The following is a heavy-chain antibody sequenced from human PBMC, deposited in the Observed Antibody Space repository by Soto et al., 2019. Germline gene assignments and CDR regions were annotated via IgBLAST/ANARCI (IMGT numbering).Heavy chain of an antibody. CDR1: GYPISSGYY. V-gene: IGHV4-38-2*01. J-gene: IGHJ4*02. CDR2: IHHSGST. D-gene: IGHD5-12*01. CDR3: ARSSGYVPGGY. Sequence: SETLSLTRAVSGYPISSGYYWGWIRQPPGKGLEWIGIIHHSGSTYYNPSLRSRITISVDTSKNQFSLKMPSVTAADTAVYYCARSSGYVPGGYWGQGILVTVSS.